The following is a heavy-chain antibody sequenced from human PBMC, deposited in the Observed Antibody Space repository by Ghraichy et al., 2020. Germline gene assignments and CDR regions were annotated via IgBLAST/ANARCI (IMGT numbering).Heavy chain of an antibody. CDR3: ARDHVQYSSSWRGSAPGYYFDY. D-gene: IGHD6-13*01. CDR2: IYYSGST. Sequence: SETLSLTCTVSGGSISSGGYYWSWIRQHPGKGLEWIGYIYYSGSTYYNPSLKSRVTISVDTSKNQFSLKLSSVTAADTAVYYCARDHVQYSSSWRGSAPGYYFDYWGQGTLVTVSS. CDR1: GGSISSGGYY. J-gene: IGHJ4*02. V-gene: IGHV4-31*03.